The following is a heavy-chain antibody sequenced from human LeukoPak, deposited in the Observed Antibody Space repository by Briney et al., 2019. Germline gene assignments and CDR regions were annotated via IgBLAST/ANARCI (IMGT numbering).Heavy chain of an antibody. V-gene: IGHV3-9*01. Sequence: GRSLRLSCAASVFTFDDYAMHWVRQAPGKGLEWVSGISWNSGSIGYADSVKGRFTISRDNAKDSLYLQMNSLRAEDTALYYCAKESNWGPYGMDVWGQGTTVTVSS. D-gene: IGHD7-27*01. J-gene: IGHJ6*02. CDR2: ISWNSGSI. CDR3: AKESNWGPYGMDV. CDR1: VFTFDDYA.